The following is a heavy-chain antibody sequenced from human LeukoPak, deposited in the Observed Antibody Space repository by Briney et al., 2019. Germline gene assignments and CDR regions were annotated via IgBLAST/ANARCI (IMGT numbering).Heavy chain of an antibody. Sequence: KSGGSLRLSCAASGFTFSSYSMNWVRQAPGKGLEWVGRIKSKTDGGTTDYAAPVKGRFTISRDDSKNTLYLQMNSLKTEDTAVYYCTTGTYGGNWADAFDIWGQGTMVTVSS. CDR2: IKSKTDGGTT. V-gene: IGHV3-15*01. CDR1: GFTFSSYS. J-gene: IGHJ3*02. D-gene: IGHD4-23*01. CDR3: TTGTYGGNWADAFDI.